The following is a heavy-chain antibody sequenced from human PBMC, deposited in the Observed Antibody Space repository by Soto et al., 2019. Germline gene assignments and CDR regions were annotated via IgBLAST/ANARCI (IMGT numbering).Heavy chain of an antibody. CDR2: IYYSGST. D-gene: IGHD6-19*01. CDR1: GGSVSSGSYY. CDR3: ARDDARQSAFDI. Sequence: QVQLQESGPGLVKPSETLSLTCTVSGGSVSSGSYYWSWIRQPPGKGLEWIGYIYYSGSTNYNPSRKSRVTISVDTSKNQFSLKLSSVTAADTAVYYCARDDARQSAFDIWGQGTMVTVSS. V-gene: IGHV4-61*01. J-gene: IGHJ3*02.